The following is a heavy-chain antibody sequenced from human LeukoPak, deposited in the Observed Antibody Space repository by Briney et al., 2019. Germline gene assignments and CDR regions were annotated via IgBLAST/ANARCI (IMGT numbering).Heavy chain of an antibody. Sequence: SETLSLTCTVSGGSISSSSYYWGWIRQPSGKGLEWIGSIYYSGSTYYNPSLKSRVTISVDTSKNQFSLKLSSVTAADTAVYYCARGGYYYVTYWGQGTLVTVSS. D-gene: IGHD3-10*01. CDR3: ARGGYYYVTY. J-gene: IGHJ4*02. V-gene: IGHV4-39*07. CDR1: GGSISSSSYY. CDR2: IYYSGST.